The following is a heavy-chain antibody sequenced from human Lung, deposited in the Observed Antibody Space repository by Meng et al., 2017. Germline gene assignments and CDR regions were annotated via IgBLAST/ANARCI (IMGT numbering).Heavy chain of an antibody. Sequence: LGEWGGGLVKPGGSLRLSCEGSGFTFSNAYMTWVRQVPGKRLEWVGRIKSKPDGETIDYAAPVKGRFTISRDDSKNTVYLQMNSLKTEDTAVYYCSGHIDYWGQGTLVTVSS. CDR1: GFTFSNAY. J-gene: IGHJ4*02. V-gene: IGHV3-15*01. CDR3: SGHIDY. D-gene: IGHD5-12*01. CDR2: IKSKPDGETI.